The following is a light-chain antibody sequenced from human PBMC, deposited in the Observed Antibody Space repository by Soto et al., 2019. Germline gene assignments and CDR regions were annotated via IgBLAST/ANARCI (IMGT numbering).Light chain of an antibody. CDR1: QNVSSN. CDR2: GAS. V-gene: IGKV3-15*01. J-gene: IGKJ4*01. Sequence: EIVMTQSPATLSVSPGERATLSCRASQNVSSNLAWYQQKPGQAPRLLIYGASTRATGIPARFSGSGSGTEFTLTISSLQSEDFAVYYCQQYNNWLTFGGGTKVEIK. CDR3: QQYNNWLT.